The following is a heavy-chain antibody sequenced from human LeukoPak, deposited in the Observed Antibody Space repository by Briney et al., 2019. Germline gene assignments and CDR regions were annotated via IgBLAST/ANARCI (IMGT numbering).Heavy chain of an antibody. D-gene: IGHD3-22*01. CDR1: GGAISSYY. Sequence: SETLSFTCTVSGGAISSYYWSWIRQPPGKGLEWIGYIYYSGSTNYNPSLKSRVTISVDTSKNQFSLKLSSVTAADTAVYYCARVRRNSSGYFDFDYWGQGTLVTVSS. J-gene: IGHJ4*02. V-gene: IGHV4-59*01. CDR3: ARVRRNSSGYFDFDY. CDR2: IYYSGST.